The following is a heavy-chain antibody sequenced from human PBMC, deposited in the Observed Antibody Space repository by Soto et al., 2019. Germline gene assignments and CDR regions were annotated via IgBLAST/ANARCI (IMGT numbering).Heavy chain of an antibody. CDR3: ASSKLGYSYGPVFDY. CDR2: IYYSGST. V-gene: IGHV4-59*01. CDR1: GGPISSYY. D-gene: IGHD5-18*01. J-gene: IGHJ4*02. Sequence: SETLSLTCTVSGGPISSYYWSWIRQPPGKGLEWIGYIYYSGSTNYNPSLKSRVTISVDTSKNQFSLKLSSVTAADTAVYYCASSKLGYSYGPVFDYWGQGTLVTVSS.